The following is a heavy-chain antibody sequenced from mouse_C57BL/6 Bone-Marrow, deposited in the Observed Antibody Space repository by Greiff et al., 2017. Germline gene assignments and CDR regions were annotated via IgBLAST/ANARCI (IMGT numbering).Heavy chain of an antibody. CDR1: GYTFTSYW. J-gene: IGHJ2*01. Sequence: QVQLQQSGAELAKPGASVKLSCKASGYTFTSYWMHWVKQRPGQGLEWIGYINPSSGYTKYNQKFKDKATLTADKSSSTAYMQLSSLTYEAAAVYYWASPFITTVVPFDYWGQGTTLTVSS. CDR2: INPSSGYT. V-gene: IGHV1-7*01. D-gene: IGHD1-1*01. CDR3: ASPFITTVVPFDY.